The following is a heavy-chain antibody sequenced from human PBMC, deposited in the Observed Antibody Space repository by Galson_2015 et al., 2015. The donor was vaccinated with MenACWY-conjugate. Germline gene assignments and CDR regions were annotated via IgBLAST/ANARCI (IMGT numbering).Heavy chain of an antibody. CDR2: IIPMFGTA. CDR1: GGTFSNYG. CDR3: ARDRRRERDYHYYGMDV. Sequence: SVKVSCKASGGTFSNYGISWVRQAPGQGLEWMGGIIPMFGTANPAQKFQGRVTITADESTSTAYMELSSLTFEDTAVYYCARDRRRERDYHYYGMDVWGQGTTVTVSS. J-gene: IGHJ6*02. V-gene: IGHV1-69*13.